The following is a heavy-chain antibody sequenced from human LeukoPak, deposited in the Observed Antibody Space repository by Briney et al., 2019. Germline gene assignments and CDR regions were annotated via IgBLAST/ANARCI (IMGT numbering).Heavy chain of an antibody. J-gene: IGHJ4*02. Sequence: PSETLSLTCAVYGGSFSGYYWSGIRQPPGKGLEGIGEINHSGSTNYNPSLKSRVTISVDTSKNQFSLKLSSVTAADTAVYYCARVGLAVAADYWGQGTLVTVSS. CDR3: ARVGLAVAADY. V-gene: IGHV4-34*01. D-gene: IGHD6-19*01. CDR2: INHSGST. CDR1: GGSFSGYY.